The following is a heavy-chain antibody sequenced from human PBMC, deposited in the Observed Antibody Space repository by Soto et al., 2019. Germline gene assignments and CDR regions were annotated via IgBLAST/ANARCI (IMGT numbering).Heavy chain of an antibody. CDR1: GFTVSTNY. D-gene: IGHD2-2*01. CDR2: SYSDGIR. CDR3: ATSTTRQLRLDY. J-gene: IGHJ4*02. Sequence: EVQLVESGGGLVQPGGSLKLSCAASGFTVSTNYMSRVRQVPGKGLEWVSTSYSDGIRYYTDSVKGRFIISRDTSKNRLYLQMNSLRAEDTAVYYCATSTTRQLRLDYRGQGTLVTVSS. V-gene: IGHV3-66*01.